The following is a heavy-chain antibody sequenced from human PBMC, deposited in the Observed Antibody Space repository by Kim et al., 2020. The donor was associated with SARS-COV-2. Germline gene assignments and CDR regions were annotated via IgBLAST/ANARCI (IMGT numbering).Heavy chain of an antibody. V-gene: IGHV4-59*01. CDR1: GGSISSYY. CDR2: IYYSGST. J-gene: IGHJ2*01. Sequence: SETLSLTCTVSGGSISSYYWSWIRQPPGKGLEWIGYIYYSGSTNYNPSLKNRVTISVDTSKNQFSLTLSSVTAADTAVYYCAGAGVTTRYWYFDLWGRGTLVTVS. D-gene: IGHD4-17*01. CDR3: AGAGVTTRYWYFDL.